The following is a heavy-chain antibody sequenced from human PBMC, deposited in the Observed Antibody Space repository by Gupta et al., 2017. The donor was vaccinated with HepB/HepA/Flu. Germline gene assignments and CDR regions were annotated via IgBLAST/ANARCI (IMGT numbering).Heavy chain of an antibody. D-gene: IGHD5-24*01. CDR3: ARGVEMTIINTGGTGY. V-gene: IGHV3-21*01. Sequence: EVHLVESGGGLVQPGGSLRLSCEASGFTFSTYSMKWVRQAPGKGLEWVSSMSSSGDYIYYADSVKGRFTISRDNAKNSLYLQMNSLRAEDTAVYYCARGVEMTIINTGGTGYWGQGTLVTVSS. CDR1: GFTFSTYS. CDR2: MSSSGDYI. J-gene: IGHJ4*02.